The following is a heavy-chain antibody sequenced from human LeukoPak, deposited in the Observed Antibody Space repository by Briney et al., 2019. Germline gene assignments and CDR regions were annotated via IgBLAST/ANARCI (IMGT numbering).Heavy chain of an antibody. Sequence: SVKVSCKASGGTFSSYAISWVRQAPGQGLEWMGRIIPILGIANYAQKFQGRVTITADKSTSTAYMELSSLRSEDTAVYYCARRAIFGVVIIYYGMDVWGQGTTVTVSS. J-gene: IGHJ6*02. D-gene: IGHD3-3*02. CDR1: GGTFSSYA. V-gene: IGHV1-69*04. CDR2: IIPILGIA. CDR3: ARRAIFGVVIIYYGMDV.